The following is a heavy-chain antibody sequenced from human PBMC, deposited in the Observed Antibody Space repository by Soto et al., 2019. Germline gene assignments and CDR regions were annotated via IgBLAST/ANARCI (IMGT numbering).Heavy chain of an antibody. CDR1: GFTFSSYG. D-gene: IGHD3-9*01. CDR2: ISYDGSNK. CDR3: AKDRAGRYFDWLLAVYYYYGMDV. Sequence: PGGSLRLSCAASGFTFSSYGMHWVRQAPGKGLEWVAVISYDGSNKYYADSVKGRFTISRDNSKNTLYLQMNSLRAEDTAVYYCAKDRAGRYFDWLLAVYYYYGMDVWGQGTRSPSP. V-gene: IGHV3-30*18. J-gene: IGHJ6*02.